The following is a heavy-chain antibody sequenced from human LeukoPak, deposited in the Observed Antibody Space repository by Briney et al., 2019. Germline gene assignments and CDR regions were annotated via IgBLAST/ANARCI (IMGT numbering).Heavy chain of an antibody. CDR2: ISGNNGNT. J-gene: IGHJ6*03. CDR1: GYTFTTYG. Sequence: GASVKVSCRASGYTFTTYGITWVRQAPGQGLEWMGWISGNNGNTKYAQKLQGRVTMTTDTSTSTAYMELRSLRSDDTAVYYCARDRDYEFWIGLLGYYMDVWGKGTTVTVSS. CDR3: ARDRDYEFWIGLLGYYMDV. D-gene: IGHD3-3*01. V-gene: IGHV1-18*01.